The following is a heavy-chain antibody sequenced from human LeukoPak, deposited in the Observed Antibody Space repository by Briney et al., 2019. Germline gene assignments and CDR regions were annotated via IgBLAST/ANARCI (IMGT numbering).Heavy chain of an antibody. Sequence: SGTLSLTCAVSGGPISSSNWWSWVRQPPGKGLGWIGEIYHSGSTNYNPSLKSRVTISVDKSKNQFSLKLSSVTAADTAVYYCARAPPTDILTGYFPPHYYYYGMDVWSQGTTVTVSS. CDR3: ARAPPTDILTGYFPPHYYYYGMDV. CDR2: IYHSGST. CDR1: GGPISSSNW. J-gene: IGHJ6*02. V-gene: IGHV4-4*02. D-gene: IGHD3-9*01.